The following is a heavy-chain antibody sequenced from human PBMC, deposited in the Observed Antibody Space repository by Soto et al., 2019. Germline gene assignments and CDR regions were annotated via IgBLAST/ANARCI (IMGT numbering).Heavy chain of an antibody. V-gene: IGHV5-51*01. D-gene: IGHD1-26*01. CDR1: GYSFDNYW. Sequence: PGESLKISCKGSGYSFDNYWIGWVRQMPGKGLEWMAIIYPGDSDRRYSPSFQGQVTISADRSISTAYLQWSSLKASDTANYYCVRYRSRDYYYGMDVWGQGTTVTVSS. CDR2: IYPGDSDR. J-gene: IGHJ6*02. CDR3: VRYRSRDYYYGMDV.